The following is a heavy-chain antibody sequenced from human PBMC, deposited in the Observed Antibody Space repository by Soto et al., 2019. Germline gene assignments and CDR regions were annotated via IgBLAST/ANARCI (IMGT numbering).Heavy chain of an antibody. V-gene: IGHV1-2*04. CDR1: GYTFTCYY. J-gene: IGHJ6*02. D-gene: IGHD5-18*01. Sequence: XSVKFSCKASGYTFTCYYMHWVRQAPGQGLEWMGWINPNSGGTNYAQKFQGWVTMTRDTSISTAYMELSRLRSDDTAVYYCARSSIQLWPDYYYYYGMDAWRQGTTVTVSS. CDR3: ARSSIQLWPDYYYYYGMDA. CDR2: INPNSGGT.